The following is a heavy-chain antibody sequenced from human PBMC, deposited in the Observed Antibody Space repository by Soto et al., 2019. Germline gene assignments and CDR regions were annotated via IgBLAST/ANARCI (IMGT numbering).Heavy chain of an antibody. CDR3: ARGSSSSWDKPEGFCDY. CDR1: GGTFSSYT. Sequence: QVQLVQSGAEVKKPGSSVKVSCKASGGTFSSYTISWVRQAPGQGLEWMGRIIPILGIANYAQKFQGRVTITADKSTSPGYMELSSLRSEDTAVYYCARGSSSSWDKPEGFCDYWGQGTLVTVSS. CDR2: IIPILGIA. D-gene: IGHD6-13*01. V-gene: IGHV1-69*02. J-gene: IGHJ4*02.